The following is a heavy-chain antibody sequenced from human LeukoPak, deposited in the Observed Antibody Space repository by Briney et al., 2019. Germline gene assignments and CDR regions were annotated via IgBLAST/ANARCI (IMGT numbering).Heavy chain of an antibody. V-gene: IGHV1-69*13. D-gene: IGHD5-12*01. CDR1: GGTFSSYA. J-gene: IGHJ6*02. CDR3: ARGRDIVATPHYYYGMDV. Sequence: SVKVSCKASGGTFSSYAISRVRQAPGQGLEWMGGIIPIFGTANYAQKFQGRVTITADESTSTAYMELSSLRSEDTAVYYCARGRDIVATPHYYYGMDVWGQGTTVTVSS. CDR2: IIPIFGTA.